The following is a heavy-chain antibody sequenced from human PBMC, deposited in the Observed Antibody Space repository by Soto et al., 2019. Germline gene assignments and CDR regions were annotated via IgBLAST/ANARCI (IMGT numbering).Heavy chain of an antibody. D-gene: IGHD4-4*01. V-gene: IGHV3-23*01. CDR3: VSQAKFTTVTATVGYYYGLHV. CDR1: GFTCSSYD. J-gene: IGHJ6*02. Sequence: GGSLRLSCAASGFTCSSYDMSWGRQAPGKGLAGGSGSSDSVSGTDYAASVKGRVTISRDESKNTLYLKLNSLRAEDTAVYYCVSQAKFTTVTATVGYYYGLHVWGQGTTVTVSS. CDR2: SSDSVSGT.